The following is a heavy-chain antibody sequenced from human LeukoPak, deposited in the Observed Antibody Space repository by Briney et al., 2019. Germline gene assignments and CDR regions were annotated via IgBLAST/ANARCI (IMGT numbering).Heavy chain of an antibody. CDR2: ISAYNGNT. V-gene: IGHV1-18*01. CDR3: ARADRGFYGDYVFDY. Sequence: ASVKVSCKASGYTFTSYGISWVRQAPGQGLEWMERISAYNGNTNYAQKLQGRVTMTTDTSTSTAYMELRSLRSDDTAVYYCARADRGFYGDYVFDYWGQGTLVTVSS. D-gene: IGHD4-17*01. J-gene: IGHJ4*02. CDR1: GYTFTSYG.